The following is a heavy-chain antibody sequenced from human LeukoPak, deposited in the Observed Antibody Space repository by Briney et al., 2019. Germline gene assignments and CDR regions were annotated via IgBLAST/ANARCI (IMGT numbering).Heavy chain of an antibody. J-gene: IGHJ3*02. CDR3: AKGYMIVVVKDAFDI. D-gene: IGHD3-22*01. CDR1: GFTFSSYG. Sequence: GGSLRLSCAASGFTFSSYGMHWVRQAPGKGLEWVAFIRYDGSNKYYADSVKGRFTISRDNSKNTLYLQMNSLRAEDTAVYYCAKGYMIVVVKDAFDIWGQRTMVTVSS. V-gene: IGHV3-30*02. CDR2: IRYDGSNK.